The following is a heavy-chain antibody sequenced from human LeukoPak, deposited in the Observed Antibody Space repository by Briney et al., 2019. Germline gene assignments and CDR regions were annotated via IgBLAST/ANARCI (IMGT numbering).Heavy chain of an antibody. D-gene: IGHD3-9*01. V-gene: IGHV4-61*02. CDR3: AREGILTGYFVFGY. CDR1: GGSISSGSYY. J-gene: IGHJ4*02. CDR2: IYTSGSA. Sequence: MASETLSLTCTVSGGSISSGSYYWSWIRQPAGKGLEWIGRIYTSGSANYNPSLKSRVTISVDTSKNQFSLKLSSVTAADTAVYYCAREGILTGYFVFGYWGQGTLVTVSS.